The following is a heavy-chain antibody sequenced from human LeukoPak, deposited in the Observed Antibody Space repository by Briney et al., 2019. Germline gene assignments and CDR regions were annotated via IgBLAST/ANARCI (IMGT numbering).Heavy chain of an antibody. CDR1: GFSFSNYW. CDR2: IEQDGSEK. V-gene: IGHV3-7*03. D-gene: IGHD1-26*01. J-gene: IGHJ4*02. CDR3: ARDKIVGATNFDY. Sequence: GGSLRLSCAASGFSFSNYWMSWDRQVPGKGLEWVANIEQDGSEKYYVDSVKGRFTISRDNAKNSLYLQMNSLRAEDTAKYYCARDKIVGATNFDYWGQGTLVTVSS.